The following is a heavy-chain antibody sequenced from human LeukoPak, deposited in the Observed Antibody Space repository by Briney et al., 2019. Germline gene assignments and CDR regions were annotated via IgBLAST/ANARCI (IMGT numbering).Heavy chain of an antibody. CDR3: AKQSGSWTNDAFDI. CDR1: GFTFSDYY. J-gene: IGHJ3*02. V-gene: IGHV3-11*01. D-gene: IGHD1-26*01. Sequence: GGSLRLSCAASGFTFSDYYMSWIRQAPGKGLEWVSYISSSGSTIYYADSVKGRFTISRDNAKNTLYLQMNSLRAEDTAVYYCAKQSGSWTNDAFDIWGQGTMVTVSS. CDR2: ISSSGSTI.